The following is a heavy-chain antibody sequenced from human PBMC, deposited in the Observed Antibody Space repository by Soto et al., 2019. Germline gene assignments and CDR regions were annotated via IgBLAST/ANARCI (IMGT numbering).Heavy chain of an antibody. V-gene: IGHV2-70*04. CDR3: ARSQGYGSGATVFDY. Sequence: SGPTLVNPTQTLTLTCTFSGFSLSPNGMRVSWIRQPPGQALEWLARIDRDDEKFYSPSLKTRLTISRDSSKNQVVLTMTNMDPVDTGTYYCARSQGYGSGATVFDYWGQRTLVTVSS. CDR2: IDRDDEK. D-gene: IGHD3-10*01. J-gene: IGHJ4*02. CDR1: GFSLSPNGMR.